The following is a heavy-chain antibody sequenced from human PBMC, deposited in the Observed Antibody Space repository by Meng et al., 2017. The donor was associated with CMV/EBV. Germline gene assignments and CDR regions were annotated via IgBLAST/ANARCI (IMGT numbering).Heavy chain of an antibody. J-gene: IGHJ4*02. CDR1: TFNSYY. D-gene: IGHD3-22*01. CDR3: ARDRYYYDSSGYYGGFDY. CDR2: INPSGGST. V-gene: IGHV1-46*02. Sequence: TFNSYYRHWVRQAPGQGLEWMGIINPSGGSTSYAQKFQGRVTMTRDTSTSTVYMELSSLRSEDTAVYYCARDRYYYDSSGYYGGFDYWGQGTLVTVSS.